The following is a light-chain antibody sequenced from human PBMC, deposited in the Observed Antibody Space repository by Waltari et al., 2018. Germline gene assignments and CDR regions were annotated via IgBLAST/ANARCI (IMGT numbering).Light chain of an antibody. CDR2: GAS. J-gene: IGKJ2*01. Sequence: EIEMTQSPATLSVSPGERVPLSCRASQRVGNNLAWSQQRPGQAPRLLTYGASTRATDISDRFSGSGSGTDFTLTISALQSEDLAVYYCHQYNHWPTFTFGQGTKLQIE. CDR3: HQYNHWPTFT. CDR1: QRVGNN. V-gene: IGKV3-15*01.